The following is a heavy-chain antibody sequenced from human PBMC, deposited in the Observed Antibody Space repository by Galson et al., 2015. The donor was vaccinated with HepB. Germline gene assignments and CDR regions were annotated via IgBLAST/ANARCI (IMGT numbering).Heavy chain of an antibody. CDR2: ISSSSTYT. J-gene: IGHJ4*02. D-gene: IGHD2-15*01. CDR1: GFTFSSYS. Sequence: SLRLSCAASGFTFSSYSMNWVRQAPGKGLEWVSSISSSSTYTYYADSVKGRFTISRDNAKNSLYLQMESLRAEDTAVYYCARGGAAVVVVAITGYYFDYWGQGSVVTVSS. V-gene: IGHV3-21*01. CDR3: ARGGAAVVVVAITGYYFDY.